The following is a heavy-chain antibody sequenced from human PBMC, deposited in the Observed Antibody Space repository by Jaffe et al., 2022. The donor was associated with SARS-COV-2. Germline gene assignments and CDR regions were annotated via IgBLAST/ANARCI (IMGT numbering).Heavy chain of an antibody. D-gene: IGHD6-13*01. V-gene: IGHV3-30*04. J-gene: IGHJ5*02. CDR1: GFTFSSYA. CDR3: VRDRKQQLVQGNWFDP. Sequence: QVQLVESGGGVVQPGRSLRLSCAASGFTFSSYAMHWVRQAPGKGLEWVAVISYDGSNKYYADSVKGRFTISRDNSKNTLYLQMNSLRGEDTAVYYCVRDRKQQLVQGNWFDPWGQGTLVTVSS. CDR2: ISYDGSNK.